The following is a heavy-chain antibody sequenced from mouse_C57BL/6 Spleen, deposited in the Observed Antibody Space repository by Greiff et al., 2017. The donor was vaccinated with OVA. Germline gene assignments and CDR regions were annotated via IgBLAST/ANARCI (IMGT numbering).Heavy chain of an antibody. J-gene: IGHJ2*01. CDR2: IDPSDSET. V-gene: IGHV1-52*01. CDR1: GYTFTSYW. CDR3: AKDSSGYLYYFDY. Sequence: VQLQQPGAELVRPGSSVKLSCKASGYTFTSYWMHWVKQRPIQGLEWIGNIDPSDSETHYNQKFKDKATLTVDKSSSTAYMQLSSLTSEDSAVYYCAKDSSGYLYYFDYWGQGTTLTGSS. D-gene: IGHD3-2*02.